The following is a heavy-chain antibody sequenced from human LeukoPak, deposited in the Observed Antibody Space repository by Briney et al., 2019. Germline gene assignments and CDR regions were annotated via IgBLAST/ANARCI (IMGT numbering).Heavy chain of an antibody. D-gene: IGHD6-13*01. J-gene: IGHJ4*02. V-gene: IGHV3-11*01. CDR3: ARGYIAAAGTGY. CDR2: ISSGGSAI. Sequence: GGSLRLSCTASGFTLSDYYMSWIRQAPGKGLEWVSYISSGGSAIYYADSLKGRFTISRDNAKNSLYLQMNSLRAEDTAVYYCARGYIAAAGTGYWGQGTLVTVSS. CDR1: GFTLSDYY.